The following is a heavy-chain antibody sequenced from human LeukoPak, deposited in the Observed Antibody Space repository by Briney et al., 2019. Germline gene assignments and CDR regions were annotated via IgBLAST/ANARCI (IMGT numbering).Heavy chain of an antibody. Sequence: PGGSLRLSCAASGFTFSSYGMHWVRQAPGKGLEWVAFIRYDGSNKYYADSVKGRFTISRDNPKNTLYLQMNSLRAEDTAVYYCAKDWRRGSGFDYWGQGTLVTVSS. J-gene: IGHJ4*02. CDR3: AKDWRRGSGFDY. V-gene: IGHV3-30*02. CDR1: GFTFSSYG. CDR2: IRYDGSNK. D-gene: IGHD3-10*01.